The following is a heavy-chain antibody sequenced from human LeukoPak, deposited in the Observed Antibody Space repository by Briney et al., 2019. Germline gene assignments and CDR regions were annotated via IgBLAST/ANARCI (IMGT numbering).Heavy chain of an antibody. V-gene: IGHV4-4*02. CDR1: GGSISSSNW. J-gene: IGHJ4*02. CDR2: IYHSGST. CDR3: ARDTLGSSSTYFDY. Sequence: SETLSLTCAVSGGSISSSNWWSWVRQPPGKGLEWIGEIYHSGSTNYNPSLKSRVTISVDKSKNQFSLKLSSVTAADTAVYYCARDTLGSSSTYFDYWGQGTLVTVSS. D-gene: IGHD6-13*01.